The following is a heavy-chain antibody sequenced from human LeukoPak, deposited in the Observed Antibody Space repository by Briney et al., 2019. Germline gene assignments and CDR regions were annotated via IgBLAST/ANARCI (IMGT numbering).Heavy chain of an antibody. CDR3: TRLDLFYYDGSGYPG. Sequence: PGGSLRLSCAASGFTFSCSAMHWVRQASGKGLEWVAHIRTKATSYATAYAASVKGRFTISRDGSKNTAYLQMNSLKTEDTAVYYCTRLDLFYYDGSGYPGWGQGTLVTVSS. V-gene: IGHV3-73*01. D-gene: IGHD3-22*01. CDR1: GFTFSCSA. CDR2: IRTKATSYAT. J-gene: IGHJ4*02.